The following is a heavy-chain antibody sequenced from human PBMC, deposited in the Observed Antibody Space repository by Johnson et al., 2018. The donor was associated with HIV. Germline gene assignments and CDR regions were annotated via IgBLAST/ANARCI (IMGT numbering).Heavy chain of an antibody. Sequence: VQLVESGGGVVRPGGSLRLSCAASGFTFSSYWMHWVRQAPGKGLVWVSRINSDGSSTSYADSVKDRFTISRDNSKNTLYLQMNSLRAEDTAVYYCAKYYDILTGRNTLRDAFDIWGQGTMVTVSS. CDR1: GFTFSSYW. J-gene: IGHJ3*02. CDR2: INSDGSST. CDR3: AKYYDILTGRNTLRDAFDI. D-gene: IGHD3-9*01. V-gene: IGHV3-74*02.